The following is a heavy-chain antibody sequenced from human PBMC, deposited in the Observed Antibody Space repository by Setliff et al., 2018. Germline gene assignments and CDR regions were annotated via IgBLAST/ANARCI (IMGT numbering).Heavy chain of an antibody. V-gene: IGHV3-48*03. Sequence: PGGSLRLSCAASGFTFSSYAMNWVRQGPGKGLEWVSYISSSGSIYYANSVKGRFTISRDNAQNSLHLQMNNLRTEDTAVYYCFGAGTCSYWGQGTLVTVSS. J-gene: IGHJ4*02. CDR2: ISSSGSI. D-gene: IGHD3-10*01. CDR1: GFTFSSYA. CDR3: FGAGTCSY.